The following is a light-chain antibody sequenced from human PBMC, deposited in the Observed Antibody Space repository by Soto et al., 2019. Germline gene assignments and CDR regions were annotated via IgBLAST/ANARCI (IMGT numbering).Light chain of an antibody. CDR2: AAS. V-gene: IGKV1-6*01. CDR3: LQYNNYPIT. Sequence: AIQMTQSPSSLSASVGDRVTITCRASQDIRNAVGWYQQKPGRAPNLLISAASSLESGVPSRFSGSGSVTDFTLTISSLQPEDYVTYYCLQYNNYPITFGGGTKVEI. J-gene: IGKJ4*01. CDR1: QDIRNA.